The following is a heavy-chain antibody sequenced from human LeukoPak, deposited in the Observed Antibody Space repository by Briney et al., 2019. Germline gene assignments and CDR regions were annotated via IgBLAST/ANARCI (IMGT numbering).Heavy chain of an antibody. D-gene: IGHD2-8*02. Sequence: SETLSLTCTVSGGSISSYYWSWIRQPPGKGLEWIGEINHSGSTNYNPSLKSRVTISVDTSKNQFSLKLSSVTAADTAVYYCARVTGNLFDYWGQGTLVTVSS. CDR2: INHSGST. V-gene: IGHV4-34*01. CDR1: GGSISSYY. J-gene: IGHJ4*02. CDR3: ARVTGNLFDY.